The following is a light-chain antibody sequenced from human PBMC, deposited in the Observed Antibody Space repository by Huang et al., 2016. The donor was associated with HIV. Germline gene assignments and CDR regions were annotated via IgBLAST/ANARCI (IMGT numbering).Light chain of an antibody. J-gene: IGKJ4*01. CDR1: QSVSTN. CDR2: GAS. Sequence: EIVMTQSPATLSVSPGERATFSCRASQSVSTNLARYQHKPGQSPRLLIYGASTRATGIPARFSGSGSGTEFTLTISSLQSEDFAVYYCQQYNNWPPLTFGGGTKVEIK. V-gene: IGKV3D-15*01. CDR3: QQYNNWPPLT.